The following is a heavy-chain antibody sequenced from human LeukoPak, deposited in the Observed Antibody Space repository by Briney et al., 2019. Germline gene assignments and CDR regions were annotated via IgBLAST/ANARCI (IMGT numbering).Heavy chain of an antibody. CDR2: IRYDGSNK. CDR1: GFTFSSYG. CDR3: AKDAVPAAIPTFDY. Sequence: GGSLRLSCAASGFTFSSYGMHWVRQAPGKGLEWVAFIRYDGSNKYYADSVKGRFTISRDNSKNTLYLRMNSLRAEDTAVYYCAKDAVPAAIPTFDYWGQGTLVTVSS. J-gene: IGHJ4*02. V-gene: IGHV3-30*02. D-gene: IGHD2-2*02.